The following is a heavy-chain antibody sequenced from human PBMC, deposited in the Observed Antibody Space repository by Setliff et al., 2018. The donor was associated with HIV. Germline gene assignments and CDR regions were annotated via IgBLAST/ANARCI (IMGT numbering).Heavy chain of an antibody. CDR1: GGTFSTYD. Sequence: ASVKVSCKASGGTFSTYDINWVRQAPGQGLEWMGWMNPNSGNTGYAQRFQGRVSMTRNTSISTAYMELSSLRYEDTAVYYCARDRRRMNDDSTLLYMDVWGKGTKVTVSS. D-gene: IGHD4-17*01. CDR3: ARDRRRMNDDSTLLYMDV. J-gene: IGHJ6*03. V-gene: IGHV1-8*02. CDR2: MNPNSGNT.